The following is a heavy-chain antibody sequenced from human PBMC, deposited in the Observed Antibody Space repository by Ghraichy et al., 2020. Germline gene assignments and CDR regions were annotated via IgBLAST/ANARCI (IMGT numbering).Heavy chain of an antibody. CDR3: FLSGSFRRAYFDY. J-gene: IGHJ4*02. D-gene: IGHD1-26*01. V-gene: IGHV3-15*01. CDR1: GFTFSNAW. Sequence: GESQNISCAASGFTFSNAWMSWVRQAPGKGLEWVGRIKSKTDGGTTDYAAPVKGRFTISRDDSKNTLYLQMNSLKTEDTAVYYCFLSGSFRRAYFDYWGQGTLVTVSS. CDR2: IKSKTDGGTT.